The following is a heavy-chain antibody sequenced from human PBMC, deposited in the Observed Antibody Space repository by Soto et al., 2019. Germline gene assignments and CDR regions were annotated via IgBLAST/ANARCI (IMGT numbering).Heavy chain of an antibody. Sequence: LTCTVSGGSISRGGDYWSWLRQHPGKGLEWIGYIYFSGTTYYNPSLKSRVTLSVDTSKKQFSLKLNSVTAADTAVYFCARFRSASSFDYWGQGTLVTVSS. J-gene: IGHJ4*02. V-gene: IGHV4-31*03. CDR3: ARFRSASSFDY. D-gene: IGHD1-26*01. CDR1: GGSISRGGDY. CDR2: IYFSGTT.